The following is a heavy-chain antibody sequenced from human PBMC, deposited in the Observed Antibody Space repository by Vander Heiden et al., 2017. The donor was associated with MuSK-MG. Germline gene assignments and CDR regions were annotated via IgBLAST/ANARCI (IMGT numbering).Heavy chain of an antibody. D-gene: IGHD4-17*01. J-gene: IGHJ3*02. Sequence: GEVQPGGSLRLSCAASGFPFSSYGVHWVRQAPGKGLEWVAIMSSDGNNQNYADSVKGRFTISRDNSKNMLYLQMNSLRADDTAVYYCAEERVGHGDLHPFETWGQGRMVTVSS. CDR3: AEERVGHGDLHPFET. V-gene: IGHV3-30*18. CDR1: GFPFSSYG. CDR2: MSSDGNNQ.